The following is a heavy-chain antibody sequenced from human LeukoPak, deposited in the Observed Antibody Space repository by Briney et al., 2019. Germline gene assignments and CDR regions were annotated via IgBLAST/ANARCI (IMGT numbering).Heavy chain of an antibody. D-gene: IGHD2-15*01. CDR3: ASIVVVVAATPC. CDR2: ISYDGSNK. J-gene: IGHJ4*02. CDR1: GFTFSSYA. V-gene: IGHV3-30*04. Sequence: GGSLRLSCAASGFTFSSYAMHWVRQAPGKGLEWVAVISYDGSNKYYADSVKGRFTISRDNSKNTLYLQMNSLRAEDTAVYYCASIVVVVAATPCWGQGTLVTVSS.